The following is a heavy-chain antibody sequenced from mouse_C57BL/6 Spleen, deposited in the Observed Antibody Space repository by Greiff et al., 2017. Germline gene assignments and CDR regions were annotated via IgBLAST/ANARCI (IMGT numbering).Heavy chain of an antibody. CDR3: ARYYGSSQYYFDY. J-gene: IGHJ2*01. Sequence: QVQLQQPGAELVKPGASVKLSCKASGYTFTSYWMHWVKQRPGQGLEWIGMIHPNSGSTNYNEKFKSKATLTVDKSSSTAYMQLSSLTSEDSAVYYCARYYGSSQYYFDYWGQGTTLTVSS. CDR2: IHPNSGST. CDR1: GYTFTSYW. V-gene: IGHV1-64*01. D-gene: IGHD1-1*01.